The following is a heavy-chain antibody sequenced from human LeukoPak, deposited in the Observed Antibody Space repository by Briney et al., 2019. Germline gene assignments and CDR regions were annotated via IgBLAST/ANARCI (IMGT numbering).Heavy chain of an antibody. Sequence: SETLSLTCAFYGGSFSGYYWSWIRQPPGKGLEWIGEINHSGSTNYNPSLKSRVTISVDTSKNQFSLKLSSLTAADTAVYYCASLYYYDSSGLWFDPWGQGTLVTVSS. CDR3: ASLYYYDSSGLWFDP. CDR1: GGSFSGYY. CDR2: INHSGST. D-gene: IGHD3-22*01. J-gene: IGHJ5*02. V-gene: IGHV4-34*01.